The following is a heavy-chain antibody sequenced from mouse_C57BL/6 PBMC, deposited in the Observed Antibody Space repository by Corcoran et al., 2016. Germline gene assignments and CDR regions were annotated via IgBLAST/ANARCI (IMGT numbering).Heavy chain of an antibody. CDR1: GYTFTDYY. D-gene: IGHD1-1*01. CDR2: INPNNGGT. V-gene: IGHV1-26*01. CDR3: ARRVPGYYYGSTVFDY. J-gene: IGHJ2*01. Sequence: EVQLQQSGPELVKPGASVKISCKASGYTFTDYYMNWVKQSHGKSLEWIGDINPNNGGTSYNQKFKGKATLTVDKSSSTAYMELRSLTSEDSAVYYCARRVPGYYYGSTVFDYWGQGTTLTVSS.